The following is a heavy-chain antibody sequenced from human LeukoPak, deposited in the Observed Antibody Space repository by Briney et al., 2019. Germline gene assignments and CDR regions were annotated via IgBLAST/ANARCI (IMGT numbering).Heavy chain of an antibody. CDR2: ISSGSSAI. J-gene: IGHJ4*02. D-gene: IGHD4-17*01. CDR3: ARGHTAVTRHFDF. CDR1: GFSFTTYS. V-gene: IGHV3-21*01. Sequence: GGSLRLSCEASGFSFTTYSMTWVRQAPGKGLEWVSIISSGSSAIFSADALKGRFTISRDDAKNLLYLDMNSLRAEDTAVYYCARGHTAVTRHFDFWGQGTLVTVSS.